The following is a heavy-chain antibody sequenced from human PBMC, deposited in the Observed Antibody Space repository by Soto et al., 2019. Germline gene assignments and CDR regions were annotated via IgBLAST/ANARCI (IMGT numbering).Heavy chain of an antibody. CDR3: ARGSYYSGWV. CDR2: TYYRSNWYT. V-gene: IGHV6-1*01. J-gene: IGHJ4*02. CDR1: GDSVSSTSTA. Sequence: PSQTLSLTCAISGDSVSSTSTAWICIIQSPSRGLEWLGRTYYRSNWYTDYAVSVKSRITISPDTSKNQFSLQLNSVTPEDTAVYYCARGSYYSGWVWGQGTLVTVSS. D-gene: IGHD6-19*01.